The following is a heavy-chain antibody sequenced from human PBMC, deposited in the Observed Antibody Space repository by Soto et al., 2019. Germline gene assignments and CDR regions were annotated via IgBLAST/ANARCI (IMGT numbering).Heavy chain of an antibody. CDR2: IYQSGST. CDR1: GASITSGGYS. Sequence: QLQLQEAGSGLVKHLESMSITCTVSGASITSGGYSWNWIRQPPGKGLEWIGYIYQSGSTLYNPSLESRVTISVDRSKNQFSLNLTSVTAADTAVYYFARDQLWGNGFDPWGQGILVTVSS. V-gene: IGHV4-30-2*01. D-gene: IGHD3-16*01. J-gene: IGHJ5*02. CDR3: ARDQLWGNGFDP.